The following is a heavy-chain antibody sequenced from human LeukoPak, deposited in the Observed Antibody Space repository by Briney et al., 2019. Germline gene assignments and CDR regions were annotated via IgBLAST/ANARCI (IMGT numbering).Heavy chain of an antibody. Sequence: GGSLRLSCAASGFTFSSYGMHWVRQAPGKGLEWVAFIRYDGSNKYYADSVKGRFTISRDNSKNTLYLQMNSLRAEDTAVYYCAKVLNHQVLYYFDYWGQGTLVTVSS. J-gene: IGHJ4*02. CDR3: AKVLNHQVLYYFDY. V-gene: IGHV3-30*02. CDR1: GFTFSSYG. D-gene: IGHD1-1*01. CDR2: IRYDGSNK.